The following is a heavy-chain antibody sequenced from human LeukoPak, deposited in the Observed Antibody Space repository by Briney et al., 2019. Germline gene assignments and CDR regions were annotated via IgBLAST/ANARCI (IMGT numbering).Heavy chain of an antibody. J-gene: IGHJ3*02. CDR1: GFTFSSYA. CDR2: ISYDGSNK. Sequence: GGSLRLSCAASGFTFSSYAMHWVRQAPGKGLEWVAVISYDGSNKYYADSVKGRFTISRDNSKNTLYLQMNSLRAEDTAVYYCVRDRDPFSFGVVLDAFDIWGQGTMVTVSS. D-gene: IGHD3-3*01. CDR3: VRDRDPFSFGVVLDAFDI. V-gene: IGHV3-30-3*01.